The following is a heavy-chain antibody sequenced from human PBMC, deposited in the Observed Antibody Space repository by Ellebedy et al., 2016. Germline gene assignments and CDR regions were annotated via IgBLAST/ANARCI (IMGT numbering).Heavy chain of an antibody. CDR3: ARVLYGHDSYALDL. CDR2: INQDVSAR. CDR1: GFTSRDYW. V-gene: IGHV3-7*01. J-gene: IGHJ3*01. D-gene: IGHD2-8*01. Sequence: GESLKISXAASGFTSRDYWMTCLRQVPGKGLEWVANINQDVSARNYLDSVKGRFTISRDDAKNLLYLQMNSLRAEDTGLYYCARVLYGHDSYALDLWGRGTVVTVSS.